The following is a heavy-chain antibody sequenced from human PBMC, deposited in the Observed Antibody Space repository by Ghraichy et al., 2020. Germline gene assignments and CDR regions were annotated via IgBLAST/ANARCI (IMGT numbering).Heavy chain of an antibody. CDR2: IYWDDDK. CDR3: AHSRRSGSYYNPSTYYYYMDV. V-gene: IGHV2-5*02. CDR1: GFSLSTSGVG. D-gene: IGHD3-10*01. J-gene: IGHJ6*03. Sequence: SGPTLVKPTQTLTLTCTFSGFSLSTSGVGVGWIRQPPGKALEWLALIYWDDDKRYSPSLKSRLTITKDTSKNQVVLTMTNMDPVDTATYYCAHSRRSGSYYNPSTYYYYMDVWGKGTTVTVSS.